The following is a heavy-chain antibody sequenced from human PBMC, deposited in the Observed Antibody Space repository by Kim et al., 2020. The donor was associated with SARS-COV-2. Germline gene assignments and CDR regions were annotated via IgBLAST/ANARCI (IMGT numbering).Heavy chain of an antibody. CDR2: IKQDGSEK. CDR1: GFTLSRHW. D-gene: IGHD3-10*01. CDR3: VREATGRGGDI. Sequence: GGSLRLSCVASGFTLSRHWMSWVRQTPEKGLEWVAIIKQDGSEKYYVDSVKGRFTISRDNAESSLYLQMNSLRAEDTAVYYCVREATGRGGDIWGQGTLVIVSS. V-gene: IGHV3-7*01. J-gene: IGHJ3*02.